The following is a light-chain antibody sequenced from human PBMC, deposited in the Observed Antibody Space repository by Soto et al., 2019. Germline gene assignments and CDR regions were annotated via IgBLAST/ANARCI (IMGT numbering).Light chain of an antibody. Sequence: DIQMTQSPSTLSASVGARFTITCRASHSISGWLAWYQQKPGKDPNLLIYEHSSLESGVPSKFSGCGSGTEFTLIISSLQPDDLATYYCQHYKSYRWTLGIGNKGDI. CDR1: HSISGW. V-gene: IGKV1-5*01. CDR2: EHS. CDR3: QHYKSYRWT. J-gene: IGKJ1*01.